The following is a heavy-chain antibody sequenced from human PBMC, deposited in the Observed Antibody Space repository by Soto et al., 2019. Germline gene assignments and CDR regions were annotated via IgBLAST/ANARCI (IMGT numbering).Heavy chain of an antibody. J-gene: IGHJ4*02. CDR2: IRYDGRDK. Sequence: QVQLVESGGGVVQPGRSLRLSCAASGVTFSSYGMHWVRQAPGKGLEWVAVIRYDGRDKDYADSVKGRFTISRDNSKNTLYLQMNSLRAEDTAVYYCAGQFYSNGYHDKIDYWGQGTLVSVSS. V-gene: IGHV3-33*01. D-gene: IGHD3-22*01. CDR1: GVTFSSYG. CDR3: AGQFYSNGYHDKIDY.